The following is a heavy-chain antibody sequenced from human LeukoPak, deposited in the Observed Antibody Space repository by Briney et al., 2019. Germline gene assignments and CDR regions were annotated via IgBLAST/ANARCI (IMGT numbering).Heavy chain of an antibody. CDR3: ANGYCSGGSCRLVAFDI. CDR1: GFTFSSYG. CDR2: ISYDGSNK. V-gene: IGHV3-30*18. D-gene: IGHD2-15*01. J-gene: IGHJ3*02. Sequence: GRSLRLSCAASGFTFSSYGMHWVRQAPGKGLEWVAVISYDGSNKYYADSVKGRFTISRDNSKNTLYLQMNSLRAEDTAVYYCANGYCSGGSCRLVAFDIWGQGTMVTVSS.